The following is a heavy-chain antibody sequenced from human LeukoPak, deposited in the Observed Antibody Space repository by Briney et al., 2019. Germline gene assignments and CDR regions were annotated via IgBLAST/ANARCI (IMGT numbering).Heavy chain of an antibody. Sequence: PGGSLRLSCAASGFSFSGSGMHWVRQAPGKGLEWVAVIPYDGSDKYYADSVKGRFTISRDNSESTLYLQMNSLRAEDTALYYCATSYREDPWFGELHYYYGMDVWGQGTTVTVSS. D-gene: IGHD3-10*01. V-gene: IGHV3-30*03. CDR1: GFSFSGSG. CDR2: IPYDGSDK. CDR3: ATSYREDPWFGELHYYYGMDV. J-gene: IGHJ6*02.